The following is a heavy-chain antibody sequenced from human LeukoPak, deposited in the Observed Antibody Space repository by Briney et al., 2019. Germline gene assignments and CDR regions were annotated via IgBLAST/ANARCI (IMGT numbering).Heavy chain of an antibody. J-gene: IGHJ4*02. CDR1: GFTFGSYA. D-gene: IGHD1-26*01. CDR2: ISGSGDNT. V-gene: IGHV3-23*01. Sequence: GGSLRLSCAASGFTFGSYAMTWVRQAPGKGLEWVSAISGSGDNTYYAGSVKGRYTISRDNSKNTLFLQMNNLRDEDTAVYYCAKDFSASYFWYFDFWGQGTLVTVSS. CDR3: AKDFSASYFWYFDF.